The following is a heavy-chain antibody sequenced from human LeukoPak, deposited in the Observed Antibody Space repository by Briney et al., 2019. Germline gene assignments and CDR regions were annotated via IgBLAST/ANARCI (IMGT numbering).Heavy chain of an antibody. CDR2: TYYSGST. Sequence: SETLSLTCSVSGGSISNYYWSXXXXPPGKXLXXIGYTYYSGSTNYNPSLKSRVTISVDTSKNQFSLKLRSVTAADTAVYYCARIITGTGFAFDYWGQGTLVTVSS. CDR3: ARIITGTGFAFDY. D-gene: IGHD1-7*01. CDR1: GGSISNYY. J-gene: IGHJ4*02. V-gene: IGHV4-59*08.